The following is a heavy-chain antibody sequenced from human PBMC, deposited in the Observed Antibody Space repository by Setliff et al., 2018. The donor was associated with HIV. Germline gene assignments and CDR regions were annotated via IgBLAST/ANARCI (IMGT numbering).Heavy chain of an antibody. Sequence: ASVKVSCKASGYTFTGYYMHWVRQAPGQGLEWMGWINPNSGGTNYAQKFQGRVTMTRDTSISTAYMELSRLRSDDTAVYYCARDYHLWGLGRYDKSVTQPVVGYYFDYWGQGTLVTV. D-gene: IGHD3-16*01. V-gene: IGHV1-2*02. CDR3: ARDYHLWGLGRYDKSVTQPVVGYYFDY. J-gene: IGHJ4*02. CDR1: GYTFTGYY. CDR2: INPNSGGT.